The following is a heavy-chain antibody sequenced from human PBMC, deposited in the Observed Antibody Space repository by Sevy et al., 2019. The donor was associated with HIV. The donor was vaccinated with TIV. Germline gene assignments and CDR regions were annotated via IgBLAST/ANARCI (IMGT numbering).Heavy chain of an antibody. CDR1: GFTFDDHA. CDR2: ISWNSGSI. Sequence: GGSLRLSCAASGFTFDDHAMHWVRQGPGKGLEWVSGISWNSGSIGYADSVKGRFTISRDNAKNSLYLQMNSLRAEDTALYYCAKDRDYYDSSGFYFDYWGQGTLVTVSS. D-gene: IGHD3-22*01. J-gene: IGHJ4*02. V-gene: IGHV3-9*01. CDR3: AKDRDYYDSSGFYFDY.